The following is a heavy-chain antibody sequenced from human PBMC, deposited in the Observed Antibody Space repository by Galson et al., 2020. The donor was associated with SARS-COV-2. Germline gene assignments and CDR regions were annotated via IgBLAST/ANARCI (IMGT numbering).Heavy chain of an antibody. V-gene: IGHV4-39*01. D-gene: IGHD3-9*01. CDR1: GGPISSSTYY. CDR3: ARQILTGYYSFYYFDF. Sequence: SETLSLTCTVSGGPISSSTYYWGWVRQPPGNGLEWIGSIYHTEINYYNPSLTSRVTMSVDTSRNQFSLKLSSVTAADTAVYYCARQILTGYYSFYYFDFWGQGTLVTVSS. J-gene: IGHJ4*02. CDR2: IYHTEIN.